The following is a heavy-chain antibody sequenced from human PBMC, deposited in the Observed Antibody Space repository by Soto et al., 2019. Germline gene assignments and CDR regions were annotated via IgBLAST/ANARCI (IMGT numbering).Heavy chain of an antibody. J-gene: IGHJ4*02. CDR1: GDSVSSNSAA. D-gene: IGHD6-19*01. V-gene: IGHV6-1*01. CDR2: TYYRSKWYN. CDR3: ARDLQAVAAYFDY. Sequence: SQTLSLTCDXSGDSVSSNSAAWNLILQSPSRGLEWLGRTYYRSKWYNDYAVSVKSRITINPDTSKNQFSLQLNSVTPEDTAVYYCARDLQAVAAYFDYWGQGTLVTVSS.